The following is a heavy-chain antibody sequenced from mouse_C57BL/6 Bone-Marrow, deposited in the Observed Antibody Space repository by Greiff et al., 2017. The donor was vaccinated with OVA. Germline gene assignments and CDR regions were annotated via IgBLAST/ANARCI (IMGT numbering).Heavy chain of an antibody. V-gene: IGHV14-3*01. CDR3: ASSPHYCGSPWLAY. D-gene: IGHD1-1*01. CDR1: GFNIKNTY. Sequence: VQLKESVAELVRPGASVKLSCTASGFNIKNTYMHWVKQRPEQGLEWIGRIDPANGNTKYAPKFQGKATITADTSSNTAYLQLSSLTSDDTAIYYCASSPHYCGSPWLAYWGQGTLVTVSA. J-gene: IGHJ3*01. CDR2: IDPANGNT.